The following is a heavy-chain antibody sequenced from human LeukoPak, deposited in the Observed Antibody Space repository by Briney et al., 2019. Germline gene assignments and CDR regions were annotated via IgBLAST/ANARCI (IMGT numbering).Heavy chain of an antibody. Sequence: SETLSLTCTVSGGSISSYYWSWIRQPPGKGLEYIGYIYYSGSTNYNPSLKSRLTISVDTSKNQFSLKLTSVTAADTAVYFCARGGSYYDSWGQGTLVTVSS. CDR1: GGSISSYY. CDR2: IYYSGST. J-gene: IGHJ4*02. V-gene: IGHV4-59*01. CDR3: ARGGSYYDS. D-gene: IGHD3-10*01.